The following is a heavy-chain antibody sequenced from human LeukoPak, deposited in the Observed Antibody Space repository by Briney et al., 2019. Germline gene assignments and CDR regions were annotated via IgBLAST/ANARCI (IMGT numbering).Heavy chain of an antibody. J-gene: IGHJ3*02. CDR2: IDPSDSYT. D-gene: IGHD3-9*01. CDR1: GCSFTSYW. CDR3: ARRYYDILTGLWYAFDI. V-gene: IGHV5-10-1*01. Sequence: GESLKISCKGSGCSFTSYWISWVRQMPGKGLEWMGRIDPSDSYTNYSPSFQGHVTISADKSISTAYLQWSSLKASDTAMYYCARRYYDILTGLWYAFDIWGQGTMVTVSS.